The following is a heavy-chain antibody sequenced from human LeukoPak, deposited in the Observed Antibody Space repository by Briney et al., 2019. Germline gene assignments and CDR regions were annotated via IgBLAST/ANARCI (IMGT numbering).Heavy chain of an antibody. V-gene: IGHV1-2*06. D-gene: IGHD1-20*01. Sequence: ASVKVSCKASGYTFTGYYMHWVRQAPGQGLEWMGRINPNSGGTNYAQKFQGRVTMTRDTSISTAYMELSRLRSDDTAVYYCARFQIGRYNWNQSGYYYYYYGMDVWGQGTTVTVS. CDR3: ARFQIGRYNWNQSGYYYYYYGMDV. J-gene: IGHJ6*02. CDR1: GYTFTGYY. CDR2: INPNSGGT.